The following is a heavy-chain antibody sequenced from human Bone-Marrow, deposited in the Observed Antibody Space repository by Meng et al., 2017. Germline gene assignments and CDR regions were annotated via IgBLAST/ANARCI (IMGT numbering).Heavy chain of an antibody. D-gene: IGHD5-12*01. J-gene: IGHJ4*02. Sequence: GESLKISCAASGFTFSSYAMSWVRQAPGKGLEWVSATSGSGGSTYYADSVKGRFTISRDNSKNTLYLQMNSLRAEDTAVYYCAKIRESGYDAVLFDYWGQGTLVTVSS. V-gene: IGHV3-23*01. CDR3: AKIRESGYDAVLFDY. CDR1: GFTFSSYA. CDR2: TSGSGGST.